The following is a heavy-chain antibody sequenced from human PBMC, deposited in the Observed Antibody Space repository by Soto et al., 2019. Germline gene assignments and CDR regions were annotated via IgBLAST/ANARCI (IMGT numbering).Heavy chain of an antibody. CDR1: GFTFSSYT. CDR3: AKRLQPAVGPFDC. Sequence: VQLLESGGGLVQPGGSLRLSCAASGFTFSSYTMTWVRQAPGEGPEWVSIINPSGATTYYAGSVKGRFTISRDNSKNTLDLQMNSLRADDTAVYYCAKRLQPAVGPFDCWGLGTLVTVSS. J-gene: IGHJ4*02. V-gene: IGHV3-23*01. CDR2: INPSGATT. D-gene: IGHD2-15*01.